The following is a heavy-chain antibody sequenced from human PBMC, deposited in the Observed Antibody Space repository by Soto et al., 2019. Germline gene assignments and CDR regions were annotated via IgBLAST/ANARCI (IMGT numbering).Heavy chain of an antibody. D-gene: IGHD4-17*01. V-gene: IGHV3-30*18. Sequence: QVQLVESGGGVVQPGRSLRLSCAASGFTFSSYGMHWVRQAPGKGLEWVAVISYDGSNKYYADSVKGRFTISRDNSKNTLYLQMNSLRAEDTAVSNCAKVATTVTTSPYYYYMDVWGKGTTVTVSS. J-gene: IGHJ6*03. CDR1: GFTFSSYG. CDR2: ISYDGSNK. CDR3: AKVATTVTTSPYYYYMDV.